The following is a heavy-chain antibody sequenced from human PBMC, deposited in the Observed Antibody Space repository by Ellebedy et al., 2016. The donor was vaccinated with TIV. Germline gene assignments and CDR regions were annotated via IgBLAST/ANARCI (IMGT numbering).Heavy chain of an antibody. V-gene: IGHV3-33*08. CDR1: GFTFSSYG. J-gene: IGHJ3*02. CDR3: ARDKYYDFWSGPAALDAFDI. Sequence: GESLKISCAASGFTFSSYGMHWVRQAPGKGLEWVAVIRYDGSNKYYADSVKGRFTISRDNSKNTLYLQMNSLRAEDTAVYYCARDKYYDFWSGPAALDAFDIWGQGTMVTVSS. D-gene: IGHD3-3*01. CDR2: IRYDGSNK.